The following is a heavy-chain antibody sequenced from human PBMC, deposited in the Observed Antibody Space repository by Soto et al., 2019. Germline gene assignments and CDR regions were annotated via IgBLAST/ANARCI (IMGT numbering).Heavy chain of an antibody. J-gene: IGHJ6*02. Sequence: QVQLVQSGAEVKKPGSSVKVSCKASGGTFSSYAISWVRQAPGQGLEWMGGIIPIFGTANYAQKFQGRVTITADESTSTAYMELSSLRSEDTAVYYCASSPYDILTGYSTLLSTRTSGYYYYGMDVWGQGTTVTVSS. CDR3: ASSPYDILTGYSTLLSTRTSGYYYYGMDV. CDR2: IIPIFGTA. V-gene: IGHV1-69*01. CDR1: GGTFSSYA. D-gene: IGHD3-9*01.